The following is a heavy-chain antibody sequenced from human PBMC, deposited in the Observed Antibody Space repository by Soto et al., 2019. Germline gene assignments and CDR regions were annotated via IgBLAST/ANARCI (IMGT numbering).Heavy chain of an antibody. V-gene: IGHV5-51*01. Sequence: GESLKISCKGSGYSFTSYWIGWVRQMPGKGLEWMGIIYPGDSDTRYSPSFQGQVTISADKSISTAYLQWSSLKASDTAMYYCARLYGVTAIRPWFDPWGQGTLVTVSS. D-gene: IGHD2-21*02. CDR3: ARLYGVTAIRPWFDP. CDR1: GYSFTSYW. CDR2: IYPGDSDT. J-gene: IGHJ5*02.